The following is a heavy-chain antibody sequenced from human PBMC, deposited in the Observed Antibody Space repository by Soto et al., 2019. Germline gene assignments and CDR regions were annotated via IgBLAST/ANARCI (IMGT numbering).Heavy chain of an antibody. Sequence: QLQLQESGPGLVKPSETLSLTCTVSGGSISSSSYYWGWIRQPPGKGLEWIGSIYYSGSTYYNPSLKSRVTISVDTSKNQFSLKLSSVTAADTAVYYCARPNVGVTTTPDYWGQGTLVTVSS. CDR3: ARPNVGVTTTPDY. CDR1: GGSISSSSYY. D-gene: IGHD4-17*01. J-gene: IGHJ4*02. V-gene: IGHV4-39*01. CDR2: IYYSGST.